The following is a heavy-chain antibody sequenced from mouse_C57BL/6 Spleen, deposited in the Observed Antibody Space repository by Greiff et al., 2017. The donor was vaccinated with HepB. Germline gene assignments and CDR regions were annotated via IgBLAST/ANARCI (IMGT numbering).Heavy chain of an antibody. CDR2: ISYDGSN. J-gene: IGHJ3*01. V-gene: IGHV3-6*01. Sequence: EVQLVESGPGLVKPSQSLSLTCSVTGYSITSGYYWNWIRQFPGNKLEWMGYISYDGSNNYNPSLKNRISITRDTSKNQFFLKLNSVTTEDTATYYCAREGDYSRFAYWGQGTLVTVSA. CDR1: GYSITSGYY. D-gene: IGHD2-5*01. CDR3: AREGDYSRFAY.